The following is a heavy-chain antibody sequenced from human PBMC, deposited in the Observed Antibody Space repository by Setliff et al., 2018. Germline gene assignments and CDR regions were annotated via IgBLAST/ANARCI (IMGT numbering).Heavy chain of an antibody. D-gene: IGHD6-19*01. Sequence: PSETLSLTCTVSGGSISSGGYYWSWIRQHPGKGLEWIGYIYYSGSTSYYNPSLKSRVSISVDTPKNQFSLKLSSVTAADTAVYYCARGRAGHSGHWGQGTLVTSPQ. V-gene: IGHV4-31*03. CDR2: IYYSGSTS. CDR3: ARGRAGHSGH. J-gene: IGHJ4*02. CDR1: GGSISSGGYY.